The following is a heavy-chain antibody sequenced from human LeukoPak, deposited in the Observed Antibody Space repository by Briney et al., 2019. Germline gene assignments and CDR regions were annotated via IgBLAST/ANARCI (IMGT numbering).Heavy chain of an antibody. Sequence: SVKVSCKASGYTFTGYYMHWVRQAPGQGLEWMGWINPNSGGTNYAQKFQGRVTMTRDTSISTAYMELSRLRSDDTAVYYCARVPPPTITIFGVPISGYYFDYWGQGTLVTVSS. D-gene: IGHD3-3*01. V-gene: IGHV1-2*02. CDR2: INPNSGGT. J-gene: IGHJ4*02. CDR1: GYTFTGYY. CDR3: ARVPPPTITIFGVPISGYYFDY.